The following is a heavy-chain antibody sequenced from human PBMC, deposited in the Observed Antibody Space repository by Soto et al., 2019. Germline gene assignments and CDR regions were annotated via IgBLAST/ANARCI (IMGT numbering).Heavy chain of an antibody. D-gene: IGHD2-2*01. CDR2: IIPISDTT. V-gene: IGHV1-69*01. J-gene: IGHJ6*02. CDR1: GGTFSSYA. Sequence: QVQLVQSGAEVKKPGSSVKVSCKASGGTFSSYAISWVRQAPGQGLERMGGIIPISDTTNYAQQFQGRVTITADESTSTAYMELSSLRSEDTAVYYCARSQGSSTSLEIYYYYYYGMDVWGQGTTVTVSS. CDR3: ARSQGSSTSLEIYYYYYYGMDV.